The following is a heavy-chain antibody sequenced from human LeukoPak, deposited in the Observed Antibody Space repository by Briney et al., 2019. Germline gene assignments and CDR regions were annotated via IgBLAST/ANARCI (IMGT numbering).Heavy chain of an antibody. D-gene: IGHD3-10*01. CDR3: AKAITMVRGVLSYYYGMDV. V-gene: IGHV3-74*01. CDR2: INSDGSST. J-gene: IGHJ6*02. CDR1: GFTFSSYW. Sequence: GGSLRLSCAASGFTFSSYWMHWVRHAPGKGLVWVSRINSDGSSTSYADSVKGRFTISRDNAKNTLYLQMNSLRAEDTAVYYCAKAITMVRGVLSYYYGMDVWGQGTTVTVSS.